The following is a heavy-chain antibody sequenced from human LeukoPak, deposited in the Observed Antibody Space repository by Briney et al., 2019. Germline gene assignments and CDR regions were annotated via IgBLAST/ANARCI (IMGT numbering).Heavy chain of an antibody. V-gene: IGHV1-46*01. CDR3: ATQTLVVVITPYDAFDI. CDR1: GYTFTNYP. CDR2: IFPGGCVT. J-gene: IGHJ3*02. Sequence: ASVKVSCKASGYTFTNYPKHWVRQAPCQGLEWMGVIFPGGCVTEYAQKFQGRFPVTRDTSTMTVYMELSSLRSDDTAVYYCATQTLVVVITPYDAFDIWGQGTMVTVSS. D-gene: IGHD3-22*01.